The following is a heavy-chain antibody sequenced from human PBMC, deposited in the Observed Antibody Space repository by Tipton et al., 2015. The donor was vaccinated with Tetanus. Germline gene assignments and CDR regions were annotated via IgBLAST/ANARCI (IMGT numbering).Heavy chain of an antibody. CDR2: ISGSGGST. V-gene: IGHV3-23*01. D-gene: IGHD4-11*01. J-gene: IGHJ4*02. Sequence: SLRLSCAASGFTFSSYWMSWVRQAPGKGLEWVSAISGSGGSTYYADSVKGRFTISRDNSKNTLYLQMNSPRAEDTAVYYCAKEGSNYLLYYFDYWGQGTLVTVSS. CDR3: AKEGSNYLLYYFDY. CDR1: GFTFSSYW.